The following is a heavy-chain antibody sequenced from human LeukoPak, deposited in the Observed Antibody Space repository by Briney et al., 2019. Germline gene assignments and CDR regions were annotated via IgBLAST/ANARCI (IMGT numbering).Heavy chain of an antibody. CDR3: ARGPKPEGFLEWLLTYFDY. J-gene: IGHJ4*02. CDR2: IKQDGSEK. Sequence: PGGSLRLSCAASGFTVSSNYMSWVRQAPGKGLEWVANIKQDGSEKYYVDSVKGRFTISRDNAKNSLYLQMNSLRAEDTAVYYCARGPKPEGFLEWLLTYFDYWGQGTLVTVSS. CDR1: GFTVSSNY. D-gene: IGHD3-3*01. V-gene: IGHV3-7*01.